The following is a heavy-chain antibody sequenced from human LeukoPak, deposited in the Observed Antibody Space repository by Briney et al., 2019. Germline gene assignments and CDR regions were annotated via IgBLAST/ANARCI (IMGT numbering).Heavy chain of an antibody. J-gene: IGHJ4*02. Sequence: PGGSLRLSCAASGFTFSSYSMNWVRQAPGKGLEWVSSISSSSRYIYYADSVKGRFTISRDNATNSLYLQMTSLRAEDTAVYYCARAYSSGYVDYWGQGTLVTVSS. CDR1: GFTFSSYS. D-gene: IGHD6-19*01. CDR3: ARAYSSGYVDY. CDR2: ISSSSRYI. V-gene: IGHV3-21*01.